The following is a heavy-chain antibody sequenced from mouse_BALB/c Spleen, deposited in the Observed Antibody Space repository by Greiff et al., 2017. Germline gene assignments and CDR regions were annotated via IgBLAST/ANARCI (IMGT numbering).Heavy chain of an antibody. CDR2: INPNNGGT. D-gene: IGHD1-1*01. CDR3: ARKGFYYGSSYVDWYFDV. Sequence: EVQLQQSGPELVKPGASVKIPCKASGYTFTDYNMDWVKQSHGKSLEWIGDINPNNGGTIYNQKFKGKATLTVDKSSSTAYMELRSLTSEDTAVYYCARKGFYYGSSYVDWYFDVWGAGTTVTVSS. CDR1: GYTFTDYN. J-gene: IGHJ1*01. V-gene: IGHV1-18*01.